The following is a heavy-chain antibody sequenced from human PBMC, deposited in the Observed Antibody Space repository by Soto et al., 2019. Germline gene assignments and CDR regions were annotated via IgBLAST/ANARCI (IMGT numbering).Heavy chain of an antibody. V-gene: IGHV1-8*01. CDR2: MNPKSGNT. J-gene: IGHJ4*02. Sequence: QVQLVQSGAEVKKPGASVKVSCKASGYIFTSYEINWVRQATGQGLEWMGWMNPKSGNTGYAQTFQGRVTMTRNTTISTGYMELSSVRSEDTDVYYGASSTGTTSIFWGQGTLVTVSS. CDR3: ASSTGTTSIF. CDR1: GYIFTSYE. D-gene: IGHD4-17*01.